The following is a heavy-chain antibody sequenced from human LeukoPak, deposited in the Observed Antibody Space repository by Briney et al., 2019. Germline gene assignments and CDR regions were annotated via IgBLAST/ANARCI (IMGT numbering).Heavy chain of an antibody. CDR2: INHSGTT. V-gene: IGHV4-39*01. J-gene: IGHJ4*02. Sequence: ETSETLSLTCTVSGDSISNSGYYWDWICQSPGKGLEWIGSINHSGTTYYEPSLKSRVTISVDASKNQFSLKLSSVTAADTTIYYCARKKLVARGYFDFWGRGIPVTVSS. CDR1: GDSISNSGYY. CDR3: ARKKLVARGYFDF. D-gene: IGHD6-13*01.